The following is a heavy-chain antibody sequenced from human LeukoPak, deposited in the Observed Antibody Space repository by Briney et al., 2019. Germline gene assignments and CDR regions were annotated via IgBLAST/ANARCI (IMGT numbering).Heavy chain of an antibody. Sequence: SETLSLTCTVSGGSISSGDYYWSWIRQPPGKGLEWIGYIYYSGSTYYNPSLKSRVTISVDTSKNQFSLKLSSVTAADTAVYYCARGRVVLWFGELLSSNWFDPWGQGTLVTVSS. V-gene: IGHV4-30-4*01. D-gene: IGHD3-10*01. CDR1: GGSISSGDYY. J-gene: IGHJ5*02. CDR2: IYYSGST. CDR3: ARGRVVLWFGELLSSNWFDP.